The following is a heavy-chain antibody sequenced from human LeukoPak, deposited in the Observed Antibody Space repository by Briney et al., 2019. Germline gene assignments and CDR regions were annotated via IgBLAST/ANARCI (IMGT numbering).Heavy chain of an antibody. CDR2: ISISGSDT. J-gene: IGHJ4*02. Sequence: GGSLRLSCAASGFTFSDYYMSWVRQAPGKWLEWVAYISISGSDTDYADSVKGRFTISRDNAKNSLYLQMHSLRDEDTAVYYCASGRGQVGATDFWGQGTLVTVSS. CDR3: ASGRGQVGATDF. D-gene: IGHD1-26*01. V-gene: IGHV3-11*06. CDR1: GFTFSDYY.